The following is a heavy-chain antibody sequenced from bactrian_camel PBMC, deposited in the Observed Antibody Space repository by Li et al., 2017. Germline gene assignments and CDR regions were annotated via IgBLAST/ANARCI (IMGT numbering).Heavy chain of an antibody. V-gene: IGHV3S1*01. Sequence: HVQLVESGGGSVQAGGSLRLGCAASGYTDSIAFMAWFRQAPGKEREGVAVIYSGGGTTGYADSAKGRFTISRDNAKNTLDLQMNSLQPEDTAVYYCAAQRGGYFGDYAFNYWGQGTQVTVS. D-gene: IGHD4*01. CDR2: IYSGGGTT. CDR1: GYTDSIAF. CDR3: AAQRGGYFGDYAFNY. J-gene: IGHJ4*01.